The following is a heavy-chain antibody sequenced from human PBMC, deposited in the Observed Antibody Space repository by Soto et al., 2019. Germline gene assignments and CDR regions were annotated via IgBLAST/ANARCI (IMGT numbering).Heavy chain of an antibody. D-gene: IGHD3-16*01. Sequence: SETLSLTCAVSGYSISSGYYWGWIRQPPGKGLEWIGSIYHSGSTYYNPSLKSRVTISVDTSKNQFSLKLSSVTAADTAVYYFARITEIDYWGQGTLVTVSS. CDR3: ARITEIDY. J-gene: IGHJ4*02. CDR2: IYHSGST. CDR1: GYSISSGYY. V-gene: IGHV4-38-2*01.